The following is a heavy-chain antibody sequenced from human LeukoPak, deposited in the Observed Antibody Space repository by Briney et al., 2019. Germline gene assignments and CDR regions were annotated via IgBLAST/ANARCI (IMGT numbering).Heavy chain of an antibody. CDR3: ARRGLVAGIYDLVYGFDL. CDR2: IIPIFGTA. Sequence: SVKVSCKASGGTFSSYAISWVRQAPGQGLEWMGGIIPIFGTANYAQKFQGRVTITADESTSTAYMELSSLRSEDTAVYYCARRGLVAGIYDLVYGFDLWGQGTMVTVSS. CDR1: GGTFSSYA. J-gene: IGHJ3*01. V-gene: IGHV1-69*13. D-gene: IGHD3/OR15-3a*01.